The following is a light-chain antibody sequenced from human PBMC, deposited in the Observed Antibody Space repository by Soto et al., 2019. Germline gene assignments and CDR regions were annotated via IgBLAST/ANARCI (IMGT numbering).Light chain of an antibody. Sequence: ALSLSPCTLSLSQCQGATLSGRASQLVCYYLAWYQQKPGQAPRLLIYDASSRATGVPDRFSGSGSGTDFTLTISRLELEDFAVYYCQHCQPYGDSPPLTFGEGTKVDI. CDR2: DAS. CDR3: QHCQPYGDSPPLT. CDR1: QLVCYY. J-gene: IGKJ4*01. V-gene: IGKV3-20*01.